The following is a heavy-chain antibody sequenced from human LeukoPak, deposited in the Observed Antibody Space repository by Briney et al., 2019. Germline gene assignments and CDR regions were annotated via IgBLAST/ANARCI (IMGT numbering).Heavy chain of an antibody. V-gene: IGHV3-21*01. D-gene: IGHD4-17*01. CDR1: GFTFSSYS. J-gene: IGHJ4*02. CDR3: ARYGAYEYFDY. CDR2: ISSSSSYM. Sequence: RGSLRLSCAASGFTFSSYSMNWVRQAPGKGLEWVSSISSSSSYMYYADSVKGRFTISRDNAKNSLYLQMNSLRAEDTAVYYCARYGAYEYFDYWGQGTLVTVSS.